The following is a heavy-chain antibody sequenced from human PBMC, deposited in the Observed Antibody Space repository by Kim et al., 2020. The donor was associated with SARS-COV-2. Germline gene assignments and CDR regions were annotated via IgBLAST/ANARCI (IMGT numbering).Heavy chain of an antibody. J-gene: IGHJ4*02. CDR3: TTSSGYYPGEYYFDY. V-gene: IGHV3-15*01. D-gene: IGHD3-22*01. Sequence: APVKGRFTISRDDSKNTLYLQMNSLKTEDTAVYYCTTSSGYYPGEYYFDYWGQGTLVTVSS.